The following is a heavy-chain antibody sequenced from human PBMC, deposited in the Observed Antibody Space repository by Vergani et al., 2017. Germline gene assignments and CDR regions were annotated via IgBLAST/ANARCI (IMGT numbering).Heavy chain of an antibody. J-gene: IGHJ6*03. V-gene: IGHV3-30*02. D-gene: IGHD1-26*01. Sequence: VQLVESGGGLVQPGGSLRLSCAASGFTFSSYSMNWVRQAPGKGLEWVAFIRYDGSNKYYADSVKGRFTISRDNSKNTLYLQMNSLRAEDTAVYYCAKDPRYRPTTNYYYMDVWGKGTTVTVSS. CDR3: AKDPRYRPTTNYYYMDV. CDR2: IRYDGSNK. CDR1: GFTFSSYS.